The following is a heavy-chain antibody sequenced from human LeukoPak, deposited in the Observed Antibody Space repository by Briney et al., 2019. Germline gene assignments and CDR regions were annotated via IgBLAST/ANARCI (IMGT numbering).Heavy chain of an antibody. CDR1: GFTFSRYP. J-gene: IGHJ4*02. V-gene: IGHV3-30*04. CDR2: ISYDGNE. CDR3: ARESDNDGSGQDF. Sequence: GGSLRLSCGASGFTFSRYPMHWVRQAPGKGLEGVAVISYDGNEYYAASAKGRFTISRDTSKNTVYLQMNSLRAEDTAIYHCARESDNDGSGQDFWGQGTLVTVSS. D-gene: IGHD3-22*01.